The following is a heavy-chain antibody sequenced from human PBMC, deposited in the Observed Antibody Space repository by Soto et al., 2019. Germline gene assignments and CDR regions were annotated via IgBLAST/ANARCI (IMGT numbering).Heavy chain of an antibody. V-gene: IGHV3-23*01. Sequence: GGSLRLSCAASGFTFSSYAMSWVRQAPGKGLEWVSAISGSGGSTYYADSVKGRFTISRDNSKNTLYLQMNSLRAEDTAVYYCARIRSYDSTAVPIDYWGQGPLVTVSS. CDR3: ARIRSYDSTAVPIDY. J-gene: IGHJ4*02. CDR2: ISGSGGST. CDR1: GFTFSSYA. D-gene: IGHD3-22*01.